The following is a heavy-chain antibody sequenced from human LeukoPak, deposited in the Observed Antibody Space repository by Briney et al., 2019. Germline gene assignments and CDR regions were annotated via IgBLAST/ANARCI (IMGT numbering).Heavy chain of an antibody. CDR1: GFTFSDYG. CDR3: AKPYPTLTTSAVLDN. V-gene: IGHV3-30*18. D-gene: IGHD1-1*01. CDR2: ISYDGNSQ. Sequence: GGSLRLSCVASGFTFSDYGMNWVRQAPGRGLEWVAAISYDGNSQHYGAPVKGRFTISRGNSKNTVYLQINTLRTDDAAIYYCAKPYPTLTTSAVLDNWGQGTLVTVSS. J-gene: IGHJ4*02.